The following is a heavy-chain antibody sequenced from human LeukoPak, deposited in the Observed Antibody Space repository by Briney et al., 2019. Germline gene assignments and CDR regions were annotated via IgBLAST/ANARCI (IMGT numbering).Heavy chain of an antibody. CDR3: ATTGYYSYFDY. CDR1: GFTVSSNY. V-gene: IGHV3-66*01. CDR2: IYSGGTT. J-gene: IGHJ4*02. D-gene: IGHD3-9*01. Sequence: GGSLRLSCAASGFTVSSNYMSWVRQAPGKGLEWVSAIYSGGTTYYADSVKGRFTISRDNSKNTLSLQLNSLRAEDTAVYYCATTGYYSYFDYWGQGALVTVSS.